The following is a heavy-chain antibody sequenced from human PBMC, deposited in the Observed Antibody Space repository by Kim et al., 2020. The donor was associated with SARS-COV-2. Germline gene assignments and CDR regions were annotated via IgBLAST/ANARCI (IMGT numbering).Heavy chain of an antibody. J-gene: IGHJ4*02. CDR3: HYYDSSGILDY. CDR2: IYHSGST. CDR1: GGSISSSNW. D-gene: IGHD3-22*01. Sequence: SETLSLTCAVSGGSISSSNWWSWVRQPPGKGLEWIGEIYHSGSTNYNPSLKSRVTISVDKSKNQFSLKLSSVTAADTAVYYCHYYDSSGILDYWGQGTLVTVSS. V-gene: IGHV4-4*02.